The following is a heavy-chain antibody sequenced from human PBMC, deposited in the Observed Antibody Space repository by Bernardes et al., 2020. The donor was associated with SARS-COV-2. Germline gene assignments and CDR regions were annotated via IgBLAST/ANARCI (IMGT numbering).Heavy chain of an antibody. CDR3: ARIETTNYDFWSAYYPPRVFDY. Sequence: GGSLRLSCVASGFTFSSYWMTWVRQAPEKGLEWVASIKEDGTETYFVDSVKGRFTISRDNTRNSLFLQSSSLRAEDTAVYYCARIETTNYDFWSAYYPPRVFDYWGPGSLVTVSS. CDR2: IKEDGTET. D-gene: IGHD3-3*01. CDR1: GFTFSSYW. V-gene: IGHV3-7*01. J-gene: IGHJ4*02.